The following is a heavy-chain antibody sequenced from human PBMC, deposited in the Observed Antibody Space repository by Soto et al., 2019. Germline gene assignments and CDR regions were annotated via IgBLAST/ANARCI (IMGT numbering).Heavy chain of an antibody. V-gene: IGHV3-30*03. CDR2: ISYDGSNK. J-gene: IGHJ4*02. CDR3: ARAGGLLLDY. CDR1: GFTFSSNG. D-gene: IGHD2-15*01. Sequence: QVQLVESGGGVVQPGRSLRLSCEASGFTFSSNGRHWVGQAPAKGLEWVAVISYDGSNKYYADSVKGRFTISRDNSKNTLYLQMNSLRAEDTAVYYCARAGGLLLDYWGQGTLVTVSS.